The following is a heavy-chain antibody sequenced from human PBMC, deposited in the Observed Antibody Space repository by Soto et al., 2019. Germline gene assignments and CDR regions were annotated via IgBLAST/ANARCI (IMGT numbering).Heavy chain of an antibody. D-gene: IGHD4-17*01. CDR2: VYYSGTT. J-gene: IGHJ4*02. CDR3: ARTTAVPNTLRSRYFFDY. V-gene: IGHV4-61*01. CDR1: GGSVRDNTYY. Sequence: SETLSLTCSVSGGSVRDNTYYWSCIRHPPGKRLEWIGYVYYSGTTNYNPSLKSRVTISVDLSKNRFSLRLSSVTNADTALYYCARTTAVPNTLRSRYFFDYWGQGTRVTVSS.